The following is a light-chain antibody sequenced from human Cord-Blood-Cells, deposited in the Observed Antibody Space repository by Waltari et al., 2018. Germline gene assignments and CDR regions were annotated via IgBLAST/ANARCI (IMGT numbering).Light chain of an antibody. CDR1: GSDVGGYNY. CDR3: SSYTSSSTL. V-gene: IGLV2-14*01. CDR2: DVS. Sequence: ALPHPSSGSGSPGESLTIPCPGTGSDVGGYNYVSWYQQHPGKAPKLMIYDVSNRPSGVSNRFSGSKSGNTASLTISGLQAEDEADYYCSSYTSSSTLFGGGTKLTVL. J-gene: IGLJ2*01.